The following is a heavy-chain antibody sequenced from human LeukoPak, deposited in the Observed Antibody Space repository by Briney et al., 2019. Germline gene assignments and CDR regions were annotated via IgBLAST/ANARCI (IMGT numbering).Heavy chain of an antibody. CDR1: GGSMISYY. CDR2: INYNGDT. CDR3: TRGTTVISLDY. V-gene: IGHV4-59*01. D-gene: IGHD4-23*01. Sequence: SETLSLTCTVSGGSMISYYWTWIWQAPGKGLEWIGYINYNGDTNYTPSLKSRVIMSIDTSKTHFSLNLRSVTAADTAVYYCTRGTTVISLDYWGQGILVSISS. J-gene: IGHJ4*02.